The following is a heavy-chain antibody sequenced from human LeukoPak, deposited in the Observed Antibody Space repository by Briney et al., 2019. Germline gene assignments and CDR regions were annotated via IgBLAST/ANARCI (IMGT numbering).Heavy chain of an antibody. D-gene: IGHD2-2*01. CDR2: IFYSGST. J-gene: IGHJ6*03. CDR3: ARHGCSSTSCYLYYYYYMDV. Sequence: SETLSLTCTVSGGSISTSNYYWGWIRQPPGKGLEWIGNIFYSGSTYYSPSLKSRVTISVDTSKNQFSLKLSSVTAADTAVYYCARHGCSSTSCYLYYYYYMDVWGKGTTVTISS. CDR1: GGSISTSNYY. V-gene: IGHV4-39*01.